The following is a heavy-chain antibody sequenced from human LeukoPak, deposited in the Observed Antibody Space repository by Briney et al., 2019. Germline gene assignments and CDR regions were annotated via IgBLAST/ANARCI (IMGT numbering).Heavy chain of an antibody. J-gene: IGHJ4*02. CDR3: ARRHGDY. V-gene: IGHV4-59*08. Sequence: SETLSLTCTVSGGSISSYYWSWIRQPPGKGLEWIGYIYYSGGTNYNPSLKSRVTISVDTSKNQFSLKLSSVTAADTAVYYCARRHGDYWGQGTLVTVSS. CDR1: GGSISSYY. CDR2: IYYSGGT.